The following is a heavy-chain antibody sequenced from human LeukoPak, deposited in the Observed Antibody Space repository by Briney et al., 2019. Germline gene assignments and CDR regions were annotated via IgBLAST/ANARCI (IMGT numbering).Heavy chain of an antibody. V-gene: IGHV3-64*01. CDR2: ISNDGGRT. Sequence: GGSLRLSCAASGFTFSNYAMHWVRQAPGKGLEYVSAISNDGGRTYYANSVKGRFTISRGNSKNTLYLQMGSLRTEDMAVYYCARDLSGGGLDYWGQGTLVAVSS. CDR1: GFTFSNYA. D-gene: IGHD3-10*01. J-gene: IGHJ4*02. CDR3: ARDLSGGGLDY.